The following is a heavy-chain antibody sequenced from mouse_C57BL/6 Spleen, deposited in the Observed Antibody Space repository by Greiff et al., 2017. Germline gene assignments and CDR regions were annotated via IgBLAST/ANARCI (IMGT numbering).Heavy chain of an antibody. J-gene: IGHJ1*03. CDR2: IWSGGST. V-gene: IGHV2-5*01. CDR3: AKNFNYGSSFWYFDV. Sequence: VQLQQSGPGLVQPSQSLSITCTVSGFSLTSYGVHWVRQSPGKGLEWLGVIWSGGSTDYNAAFMSRLSITKDNSKSQVFFKMNSLQADDTAIYYCAKNFNYGSSFWYFDVWGTGTTVTVSS. D-gene: IGHD1-1*01. CDR1: GFSLTSYG.